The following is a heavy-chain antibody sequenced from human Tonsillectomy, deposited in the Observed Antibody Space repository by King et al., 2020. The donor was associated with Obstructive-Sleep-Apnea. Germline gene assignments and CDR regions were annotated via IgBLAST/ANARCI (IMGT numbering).Heavy chain of an antibody. CDR1: GGSVTSSSYY. CDR2: IYYSGNT. J-gene: IGHJ6*02. D-gene: IGHD3-9*01. Sequence: QLQEPGPGLVRPSETLSLTCSISGGSVTSSSYYWGWIRQSPGKGLEYIGGIYYSGNTYYNPSLKSRVTISVDTSKNHFSLRLGSVTAADTAIYFCAVRYFEFISQTYDGMEVWGQGTTVTVSS. V-gene: IGHV4-39*02. CDR3: AVRYFEFISQTYDGMEV.